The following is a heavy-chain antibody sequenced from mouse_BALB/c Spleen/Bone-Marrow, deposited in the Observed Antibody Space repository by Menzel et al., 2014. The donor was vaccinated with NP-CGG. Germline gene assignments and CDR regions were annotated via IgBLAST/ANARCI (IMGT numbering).Heavy chain of an antibody. CDR2: INPDSSTI. D-gene: IGHD1-1*01. V-gene: IGHV4-1*02. CDR3: ASLNSYGNLFV. J-gene: IGHJ1*01. CDR1: VFDFSRYR. Sequence: EFGGGVVQPGGSLKLHCASAVFDFSRYRMSWVRQAAGKGLEWTGEINPDSSTINYTPCLKDKFISTRDNAKNTLCLQMSKVRSEHTALYYCASLNSYGNLFVWGAGTTVTVSS.